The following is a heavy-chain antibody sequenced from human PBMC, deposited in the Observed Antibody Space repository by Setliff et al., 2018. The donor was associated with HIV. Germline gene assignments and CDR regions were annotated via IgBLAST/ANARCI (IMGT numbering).Heavy chain of an antibody. CDR1: GYTFTAYY. J-gene: IGHJ3*02. CDR3: VREVRAAYKGPLWFGQSDPRPDTFDI. D-gene: IGHD3-10*01. CDR2: INPYSGGT. Sequence: GASVKVSCKASGYTFTAYYIHWVRQAPGQGLEWMGWINPYSGGTNYAQNFQGWVTMTRDTSITTAYMELSRLTSDDTALYFCVREVRAAYKGPLWFGQSDPRPDTFDIRGQGTMSPSPQ. V-gene: IGHV1-2*04.